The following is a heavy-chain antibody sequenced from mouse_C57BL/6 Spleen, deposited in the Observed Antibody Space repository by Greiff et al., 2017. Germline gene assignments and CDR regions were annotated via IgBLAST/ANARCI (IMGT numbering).Heavy chain of an antibody. D-gene: IGHD1-1*01. CDR1: GFTFSDYY. CDR2: INYDGSST. V-gene: IGHV5-16*01. CDR3: ARDFDYGSSHWYFDV. J-gene: IGHJ1*03. Sequence: EVQVVESEGGLVQPGSSMKLSCTASGFTFSDYYMAWVRQVPEKGLEWVANINYDGSSTYYLDSLKSRFIISRDNAKNILYLQMSSLQSEDTATYYCARDFDYGSSHWYFDVWGTGTTVTVSS.